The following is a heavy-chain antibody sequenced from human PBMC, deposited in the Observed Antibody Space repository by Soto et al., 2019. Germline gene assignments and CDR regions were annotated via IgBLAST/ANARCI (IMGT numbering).Heavy chain of an antibody. CDR3: ARERGLTIFGVVISDFDY. D-gene: IGHD3-3*01. CDR1: GYTLTELS. Sequence: ASVKVSCKVSGYTLTELSMHWVRQAPGKGLEWMGGFDPEDGETIYAQKFQGRVTMTRDTSASTAYTELSSLRSEDTAVYYCARERGLTIFGVVISDFDYWGQRTLVTVSS. CDR2: FDPEDGET. V-gene: IGHV1-24*01. J-gene: IGHJ4*02.